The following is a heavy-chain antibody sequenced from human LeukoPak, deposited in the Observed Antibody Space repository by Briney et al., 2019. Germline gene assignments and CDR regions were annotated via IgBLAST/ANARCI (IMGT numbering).Heavy chain of an antibody. D-gene: IGHD6-19*01. CDR2: ISYDGSNK. V-gene: IGHV3-30-3*01. CDR1: GFTFSSYA. Sequence: GGSLRLSCAASGFTFSSYAMHWVRQAPGKGLEWVAVISYDGSNKYYADSVKGRFTISRDNSKNTLYLQMNSLRAEDTAVYYCARPSVPYSSGWYYFDYWGQGTLVTVSS. J-gene: IGHJ4*02. CDR3: ARPSVPYSSGWYYFDY.